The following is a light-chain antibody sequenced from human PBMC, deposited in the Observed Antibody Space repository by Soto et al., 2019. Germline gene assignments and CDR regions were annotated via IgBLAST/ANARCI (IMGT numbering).Light chain of an antibody. Sequence: DIQMTQSPSSLSASVGDRVTITCRASQGISNYLAWYQQKPGKVPKLLIYAASTLQSGVPSRFSGSGSGTDFTITISSLPPEDVATYYCQKYNSAPWKFGQGTKVEIK. CDR3: QKYNSAPWK. CDR2: AAS. CDR1: QGISNY. J-gene: IGKJ1*01. V-gene: IGKV1-27*01.